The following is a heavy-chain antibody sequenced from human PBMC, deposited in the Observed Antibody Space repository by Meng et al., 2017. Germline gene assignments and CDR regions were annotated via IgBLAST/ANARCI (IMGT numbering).Heavy chain of an antibody. D-gene: IGHD2/OR15-2a*01. CDR2: IWYDGSNK. CDR1: GLPFSSYG. V-gene: IGHV3-33*01. Sequence: GEAGGAGGGGGRPGRSLSLACAASGLPFSSYGMRWVRQAPGKGLEWVAVIWYDGSNKYYADSVKGRFTISRDNSKNTLYLQMNSLRAEDTAVYYCARGLSTTYWYFDLWGRGTLVTVSS. CDR3: ARGLSTTYWYFDL. J-gene: IGHJ2*01.